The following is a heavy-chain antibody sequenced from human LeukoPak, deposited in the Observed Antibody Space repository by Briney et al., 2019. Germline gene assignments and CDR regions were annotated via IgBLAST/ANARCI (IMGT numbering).Heavy chain of an antibody. D-gene: IGHD3-10*01. J-gene: IGHJ4*02. CDR1: GFTFSSYA. CDR3: ARDSLGDPTYYFDY. V-gene: IGHV3-30*04. Sequence: GGYLRLYCAASGFTFSSYAMHWVRQAPGKGLEWVAVISYDGTNKYYADSVKGRFTISRDNSKNTLYLQMNSLRAEDTAVYYCARDSLGDPTYYFDYWGQGTLVTVSS. CDR2: ISYDGTNK.